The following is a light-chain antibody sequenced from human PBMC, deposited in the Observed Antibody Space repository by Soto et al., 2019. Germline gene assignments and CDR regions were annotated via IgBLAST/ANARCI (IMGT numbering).Light chain of an antibody. CDR3: QGYFSNPLT. J-gene: IGKJ1*01. V-gene: IGKV4-1*01. CDR1: QVVFFRSNNKNY. CDR2: WAS. Sequence: DIVMTQSPDSLAVSLVERATINCKSSQVVFFRSNNKNYLAWYQQKPGQPPNLLSYWASTRESGVPDRFSGSGSGTDFTLTISSLQAEDVAVYNCQGYFSNPLTFGKGTKVDI.